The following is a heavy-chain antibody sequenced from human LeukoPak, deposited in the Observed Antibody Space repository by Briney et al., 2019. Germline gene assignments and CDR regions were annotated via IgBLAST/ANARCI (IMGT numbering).Heavy chain of an antibody. CDR1: RFTFYDYV. V-gene: IGHV3-20*01. CDR2: INWNGGST. CDR3: ARGGGSSAFDI. J-gene: IGHJ3*02. D-gene: IGHD3-16*01. Sequence: AGRSLRLSCAASRFTFYDYVMSWGRQAPGHGLGWVSGINWNGGSTGYADSVKGRFTISRDNAKNSLYLQMNSLRAEDTALYHCARGGGSSAFDIWGQGTMVTVSS.